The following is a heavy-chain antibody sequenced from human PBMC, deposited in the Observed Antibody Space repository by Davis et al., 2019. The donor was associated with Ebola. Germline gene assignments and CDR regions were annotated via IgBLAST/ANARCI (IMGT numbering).Heavy chain of an antibody. CDR2: ISSSSSTI. Sequence: GESLKISCAASGFTFSSYSMNWVRQAPGKGLEWVSYISSSSSTIYYADSVKGRFTISRDNAKNSLYLQMNSLRAEDTAVYYCARDGRYYDFWSGYFDYWGQGTLVTVSS. D-gene: IGHD3-3*01. CDR3: ARDGRYYDFWSGYFDY. V-gene: IGHV3-48*01. J-gene: IGHJ4*02. CDR1: GFTFSSYS.